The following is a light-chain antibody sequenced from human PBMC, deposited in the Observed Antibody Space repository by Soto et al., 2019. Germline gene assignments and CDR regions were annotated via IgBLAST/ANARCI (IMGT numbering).Light chain of an antibody. CDR1: QTVSSK. CDR3: HQRKSSPRT. CDR2: DTS. V-gene: IGKV3-11*01. J-gene: IGKJ1*01. Sequence: EIVLTQSPATLSSSPGERATLSCRASQTVSSKLAWYQHKPGQAPRLLIYDTSNRATGIPARFSGSGPGTDFTLTISSLEPEDFAVYYCHQRKSSPRTFGQGTKVDIK.